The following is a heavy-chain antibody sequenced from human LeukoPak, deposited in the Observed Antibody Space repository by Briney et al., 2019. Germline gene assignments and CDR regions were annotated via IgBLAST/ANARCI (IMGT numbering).Heavy chain of an antibody. CDR2: INVILDTA. V-gene: IGHV1-69*04. J-gene: IGHJ3*02. Sequence: GASVKVPCKASGGTFSSYAISWVRQAPGQGLEWMGRINVILDTANYAQKFQGRVTIIADISTSTSYMELSSLRSEDTAVYYCARDQGIGDASDIWGQGTMVTVSS. CDR1: GGTFSSYA. CDR3: ARDQGIGDASDI.